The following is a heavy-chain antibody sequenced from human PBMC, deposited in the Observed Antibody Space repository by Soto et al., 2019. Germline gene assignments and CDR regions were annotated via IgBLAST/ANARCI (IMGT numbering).Heavy chain of an antibody. J-gene: IGHJ6*02. V-gene: IGHV3-74*01. Sequence: EVQLVESGGGLVQPGGSVRLSCAASKFTITSYWMHWVRQAPGKGLVWVSRINSDGSSISYADAVKGRFTISRDNAKNRRYLQMNGLRVEDTAVYYCAREVSHGYVLRGMDVWGQGTTVTVFS. D-gene: IGHD5-18*01. CDR1: KFTITSYW. CDR3: AREVSHGYVLRGMDV. CDR2: INSDGSSI.